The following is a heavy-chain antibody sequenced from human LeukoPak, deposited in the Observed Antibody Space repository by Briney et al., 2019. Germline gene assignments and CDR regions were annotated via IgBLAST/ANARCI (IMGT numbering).Heavy chain of an antibody. Sequence: GGSLRLSCAASGFIFDDYAMHWVRQAPGKGLEWVSLITGDGAGTYYADSVKGRFTISRDNSKNTLYLQMNSLRAEDTAVYYCARGTPTEYFDYWGQGTLVTVSS. D-gene: IGHD1-1*01. CDR2: ITGDGAGT. CDR1: GFIFDDYA. J-gene: IGHJ4*02. CDR3: ARGTPTEYFDY. V-gene: IGHV3-43*02.